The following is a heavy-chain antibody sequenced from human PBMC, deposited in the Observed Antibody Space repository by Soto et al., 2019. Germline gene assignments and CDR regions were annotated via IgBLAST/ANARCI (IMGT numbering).Heavy chain of an antibody. CDR1: GFTFSSYA. CDR3: PGQIFDSGP. V-gene: IGHV3-23*01. CDR2: ISGSADST. J-gene: IGHJ5*02. D-gene: IGHD3-22*01. Sequence: EVQLLESGGGLVQPGGSLRLSCAASGFTFSSYAMSWVRQAPGKGLEWVSTISGSADSTYYADSGKGRFTISRDNPKNPLYLQMSSLRAEDTAVYYCPGQIFDSGPWGQGTLVTVSS.